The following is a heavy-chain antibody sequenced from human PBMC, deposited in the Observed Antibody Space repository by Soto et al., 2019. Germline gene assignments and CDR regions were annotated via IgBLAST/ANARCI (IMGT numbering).Heavy chain of an antibody. CDR1: GFTFSSYG. Sequence: QVQLVESGGGVVQPGRSLRLSCAASGFTFSSYGMHWVRQAPGKGLEWVAVIWYDGSNKYYADSVKGRFTISRDNSKNTLYLQMSRRRAEDTAVYYCARDPWIAAGEVYGMDVWGQGTTVTVSS. CDR2: IWYDGSNK. D-gene: IGHD6-13*01. J-gene: IGHJ6*02. CDR3: ARDPWIAAGEVYGMDV. V-gene: IGHV3-33*01.